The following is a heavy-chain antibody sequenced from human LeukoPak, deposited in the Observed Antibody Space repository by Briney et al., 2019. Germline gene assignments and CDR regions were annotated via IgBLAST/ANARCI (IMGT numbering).Heavy chain of an antibody. Sequence: GGSLGLSCAASGFTVSSNYMSWVRQAPGKGLEWVSVIYSGGSTYYADSVKGRFTISRDNSKNTLYLQMNSLRAEDTAVYYCARDLGYYYYYMDVWGKGTTVTVSS. V-gene: IGHV3-66*02. CDR1: GFTVSSNY. J-gene: IGHJ6*03. CDR2: IYSGGST. CDR3: ARDLGYYYYYMDV. D-gene: IGHD7-27*01.